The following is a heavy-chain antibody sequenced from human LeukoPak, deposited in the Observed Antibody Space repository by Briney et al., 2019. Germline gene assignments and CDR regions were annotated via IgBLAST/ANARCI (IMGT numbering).Heavy chain of an antibody. CDR2: ISYSGST. D-gene: IGHD1-1*01. CDR3: AREGTAGTNLNWFDP. CDR1: GGSISSYY. J-gene: IGHJ5*02. V-gene: IGHV4-59*01. Sequence: TSETLSLTCTVSGGSISSYYWSWIRQPPGNGLEWIGYISYSGSTNFNPSLKSRVTISVDTSKNQFSLKLSSVTAADTAVYYCAREGTAGTNLNWFDPWGQGTLVTVSS.